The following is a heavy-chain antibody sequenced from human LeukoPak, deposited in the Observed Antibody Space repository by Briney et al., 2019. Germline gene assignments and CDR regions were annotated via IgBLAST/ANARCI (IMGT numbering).Heavy chain of an antibody. V-gene: IGHV3-48*04. J-gene: IGHJ4*02. CDR3: ARDNWKDC. CDR1: GFTFSKYN. CDR2: ISPGSTTI. D-gene: IGHD1-20*01. Sequence: PGGSLRLSCAASGFTFSKYNMTWVRQAPGKGLEWVSYISPGSTTIYYADSVKGRFTISRDNAKNSLYLQMSSLRVEDTAIYYCARDNWKDCWGQGTLVTVSS.